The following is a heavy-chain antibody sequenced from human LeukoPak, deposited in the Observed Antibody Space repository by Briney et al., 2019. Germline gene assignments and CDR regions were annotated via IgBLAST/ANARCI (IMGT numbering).Heavy chain of an antibody. CDR1: GYTFTSYG. J-gene: IGHJ6*02. CDR3: ARHITVDTAMAYYYYYGMDV. V-gene: IGHV1-18*01. CDR2: ISAYNGNT. Sequence: ASVKVSCKASGYTFTSYGISWVRQAPGQGLEWMGWISAYNGNTNYAQKLQGRVTMTTDTSTSTAYMELRSLRSDDTAVYYCARHITVDTAMAYYYYYGMDVWGQGTTVTVSS. D-gene: IGHD5-18*01.